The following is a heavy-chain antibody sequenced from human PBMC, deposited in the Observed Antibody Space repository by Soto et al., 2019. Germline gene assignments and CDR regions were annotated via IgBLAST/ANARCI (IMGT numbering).Heavy chain of an antibody. J-gene: IGHJ6*02. V-gene: IGHV3-23*01. CDR3: ANAPSAVAGIMDV. D-gene: IGHD6-19*01. Sequence: EVQLLESGGGLVQPGGSLRLSCAASGFPFSSYAMSWVRQAPGKGREWVSAISGSGGSTYYADSVKGRFTISRDNSKNTLYLQMNSLRAEDTAVYYCANAPSAVAGIMDVWGQGTTVTVSS. CDR2: ISGSGGST. CDR1: GFPFSSYA.